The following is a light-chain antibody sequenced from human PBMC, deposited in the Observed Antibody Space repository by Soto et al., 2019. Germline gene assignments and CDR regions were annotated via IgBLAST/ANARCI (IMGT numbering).Light chain of an antibody. Sequence: EIVLTQSPGTLSLSPGESATLSCRASQSVSSYLAWYQENPGQAPRLLIYGASSRATGIPDRFSGSGSGTDFTLTISRLEPEDFAVYYCQQYGSSPLTFGGGTKVEIK. V-gene: IGKV3-20*01. CDR1: QSVSSY. J-gene: IGKJ4*01. CDR3: QQYGSSPLT. CDR2: GAS.